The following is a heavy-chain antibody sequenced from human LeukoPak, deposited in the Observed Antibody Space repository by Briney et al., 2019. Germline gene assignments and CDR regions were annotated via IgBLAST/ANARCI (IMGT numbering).Heavy chain of an antibody. V-gene: IGHV4-34*01. CDR1: GGSISGYY. Sequence: SETLSLTCTVSGGSISGYYWSWIRQPPGKGLEWIGEINHSGSTNYNPSLKSRVTISVDTSKNQFSLKLSSVTAADTAVYYCARGGGSSWYNGAFDIWGQGTMVTVSS. D-gene: IGHD6-13*01. CDR3: ARGGGSSWYNGAFDI. CDR2: INHSGST. J-gene: IGHJ3*02.